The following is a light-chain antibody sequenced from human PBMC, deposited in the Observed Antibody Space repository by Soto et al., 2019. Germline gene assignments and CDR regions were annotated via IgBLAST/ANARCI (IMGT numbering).Light chain of an antibody. CDR2: GAT. J-gene: IGKJ1*01. CDR3: QQYNNWPRT. CDR1: KKVNSN. V-gene: IGKV3-15*01. Sequence: EIVMTQSPATLAVSPGERATLSCKATKKVNSNLAWYQQKPDQAPRLLINGATTRVTGIPARFSGSESGTEFTLTSSSLQSEDFAVYYCQQYNNWPRTFGQGTKVEIK.